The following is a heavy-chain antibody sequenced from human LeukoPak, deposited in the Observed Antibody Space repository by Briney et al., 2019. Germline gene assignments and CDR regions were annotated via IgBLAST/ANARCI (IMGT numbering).Heavy chain of an antibody. V-gene: IGHV4-61*01. J-gene: IGHJ6*02. CDR1: GGSVSSGSYY. CDR2: IYYSGST. Sequence: SETLSLTCTVSGGSVSSGSYYWSWIRQPPGKGLEWIGYIYYSGSTNYNPSLKSRVTISVDTSKNQFSLKLSSVTAADTAVYYCARLYGGNSPPYYYYYYGMDVWGQGTTVTVSS. D-gene: IGHD4-23*01. CDR3: ARLYGGNSPPYYYYYYGMDV.